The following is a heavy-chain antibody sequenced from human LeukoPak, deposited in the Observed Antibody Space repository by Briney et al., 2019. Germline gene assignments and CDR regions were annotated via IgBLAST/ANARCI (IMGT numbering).Heavy chain of an antibody. CDR2: ISGSGGST. Sequence: GALRLSCAASGFTFSSYAMSWVRQAPGKGLEWVSAISGSGGSTYYADSVKGRFTISRDNSKNTLYLQMNSLRAEDTAVYYCAKVFVVVPAAIGWFDSWGQGTLVTVSS. CDR3: AKVFVVVPAAIGWFDS. V-gene: IGHV3-23*01. D-gene: IGHD2-2*01. CDR1: GFTFSSYA. J-gene: IGHJ5*01.